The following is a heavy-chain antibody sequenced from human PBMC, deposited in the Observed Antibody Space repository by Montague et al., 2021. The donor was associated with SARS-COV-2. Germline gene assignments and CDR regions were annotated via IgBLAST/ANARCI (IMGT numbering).Heavy chain of an antibody. Sequence: SETLSLTCAILGSWYSGSDRKRTRVNSSNGREWYGEINHKERTKYNPSLKSRVTISVDTSKNQFSLKLSSVTAADTAVYYCARVRYYGSGTSLGMDVWGQGTTVTVSS. CDR1: GSWYSGSD. CDR2: INHKERT. D-gene: IGHD3-10*01. CDR3: ARVRYYGSGTSLGMDV. J-gene: IGHJ6*02. V-gene: IGHV4-34*01.